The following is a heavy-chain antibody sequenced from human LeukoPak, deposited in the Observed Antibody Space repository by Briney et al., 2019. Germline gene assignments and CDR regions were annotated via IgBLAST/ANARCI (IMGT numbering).Heavy chain of an antibody. D-gene: IGHD5-24*01. J-gene: IGHJ4*02. CDR2: INPNSGGT. Sequence: ASVKVSCKASGYTFTGYYMHWVRQAPGQGLEWMGWINPNSGGTNYAQKFQGRVTMTRDTSISTACMELSRLRSDDTAVYYCARDSEMLEALWGQGTLVTVSS. CDR1: GYTFTGYY. V-gene: IGHV1-2*02. CDR3: ARDSEMLEAL.